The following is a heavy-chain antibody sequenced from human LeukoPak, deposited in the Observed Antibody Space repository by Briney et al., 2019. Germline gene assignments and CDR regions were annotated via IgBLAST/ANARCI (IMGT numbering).Heavy chain of an antibody. CDR2: ISGSGGST. V-gene: IGHV3-23*01. Sequence: GGSLRLSCAASGFTFSSYAMSWVRQAPGKGLEWVSVISGSGGSTYYADPVKGRFTISRDNSKNTLYLQMNSVRAEDTGVYFCAKEGGGATTVGYWGQGTLVTVSS. J-gene: IGHJ4*02. CDR3: AKEGGGATTVGY. CDR1: GFTFSSYA. D-gene: IGHD1-26*01.